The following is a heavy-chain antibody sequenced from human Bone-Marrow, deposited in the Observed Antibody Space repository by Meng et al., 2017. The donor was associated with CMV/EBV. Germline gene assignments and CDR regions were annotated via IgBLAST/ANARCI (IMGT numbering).Heavy chain of an antibody. J-gene: IGHJ4*02. V-gene: IGHV6-1*01. Sequence: SETLSLTCAISGDSVSSNSAAWNWIRQSPSRGLEWLGRTYYRSKWYNDCAVSVKSRITINPDTSKNQFSLQLNSVTPEDTAVYYCARELGDILTGYYDYWGQGTLVTVSS. CDR2: TYYRSKWYN. CDR1: GDSVSSNSAA. CDR3: ARELGDILTGYYDY. D-gene: IGHD3-9*01.